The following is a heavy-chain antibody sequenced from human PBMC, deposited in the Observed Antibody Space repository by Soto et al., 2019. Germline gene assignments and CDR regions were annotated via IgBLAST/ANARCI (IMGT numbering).Heavy chain of an antibody. CDR1: GGAFGSYA. CDR2: IIPMFDTT. D-gene: IGHD5-12*01. CDR3: TRHRGYSSGYWGQDF. V-gene: IGHV1-69*01. J-gene: IGHJ4*02. Sequence: QVQLVQFGAEVKKPGSSVKVSCKASGGAFGSYAINWVRQAPGQGLEWMGGIIPMFDTTNYAQRFQGRVTVTADESTSTVYLELTRLRPEDTGIYYCTRHRGYSSGYWGQDFWGQGTLVTVSS.